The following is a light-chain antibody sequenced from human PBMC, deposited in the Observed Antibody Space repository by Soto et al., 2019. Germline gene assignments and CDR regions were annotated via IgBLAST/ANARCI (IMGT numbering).Light chain of an antibody. CDR3: QQGSSFPLT. J-gene: IGKJ5*01. V-gene: IGKV1D-12*01. CDR1: QGISSW. CDR2: AAS. Sequence: IRMTQSPASLSASTGRTGTITCRASQGISSWLAWYQQKPGKAPKLLIYAASSLQSGVPSRFSGSASGTYFTLTISSLQPEDFVTYYCQQGSSFPLTVGQGTRLEI.